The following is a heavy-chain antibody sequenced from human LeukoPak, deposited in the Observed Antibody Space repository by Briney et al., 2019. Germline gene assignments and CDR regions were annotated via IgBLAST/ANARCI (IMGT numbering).Heavy chain of an antibody. Sequence: GGSLRLSCAASGFTFDDYGMSWVRQAPGKGLEWVSGINWNGGSTGYADSVKGRFTISRDNAKNSLYLQMNSLRAEDTAVYYCAKSGDLVVVAATYYFDYWGQGTLVTVSS. CDR2: INWNGGST. CDR1: GFTFDDYG. D-gene: IGHD2-15*01. CDR3: AKSGDLVVVAATYYFDY. J-gene: IGHJ4*02. V-gene: IGHV3-20*04.